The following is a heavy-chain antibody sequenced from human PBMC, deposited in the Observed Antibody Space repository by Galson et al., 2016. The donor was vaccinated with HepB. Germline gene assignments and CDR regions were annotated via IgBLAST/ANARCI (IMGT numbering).Heavy chain of an antibody. D-gene: IGHD3-16*01. J-gene: IGHJ6*02. CDR3: SRGGGMYYSMDV. V-gene: IGHV3-11*06. Sequence: SLRLSCAASGFIFNDYHMAWIRQAPGRGPEWVSQIRDSGDFPYYADSVRGRVTISRDNARNSLYLRMDSLRAEDTAVYFCSRGGGMYYSMDVWDQGTAVTV. CDR2: IRDSGDFP. CDR1: GFIFNDYH.